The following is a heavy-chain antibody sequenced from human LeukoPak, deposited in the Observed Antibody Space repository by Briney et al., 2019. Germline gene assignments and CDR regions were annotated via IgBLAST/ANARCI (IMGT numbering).Heavy chain of an antibody. J-gene: IGHJ4*02. CDR2: ISGSGGSA. CDR3: AKDPVLAPAARGFDY. V-gene: IGHV3-23*01. CDR1: GLTFDNYA. Sequence: GGSLRPSCAASGLTFDNYAMTWGREAPGQGLEWVSSISGSGGSAYYADSVKGRFTISRDNSKNTLYLQMNRLRDEDTAVYYCAKDPVLAPAARGFDYWGQGTVVTVSS. D-gene: IGHD2-2*01.